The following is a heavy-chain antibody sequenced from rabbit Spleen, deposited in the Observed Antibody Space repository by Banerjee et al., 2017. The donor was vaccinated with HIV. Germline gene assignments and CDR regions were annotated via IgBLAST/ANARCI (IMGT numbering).Heavy chain of an antibody. D-gene: IGHD2-1*01. Sequence: QSLEESGGGLVKPGASLTLTCTASGFSFSGAYDMCWVRQAPGKGLEWIGCIYTGSGNTYYASWAKGRFTISKTSSTTVTLQLTGLTAADTATYFCAREIDGAVGDVYLNLWGQGTLVTVS. CDR2: IYTGSGNT. CDR1: GFSFSGAYD. J-gene: IGHJ4*01. V-gene: IGHV1S40*01. CDR3: AREIDGAVGDVYLNL.